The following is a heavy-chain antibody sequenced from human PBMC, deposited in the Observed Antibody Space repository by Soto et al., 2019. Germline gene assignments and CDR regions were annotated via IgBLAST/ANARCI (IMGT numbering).Heavy chain of an antibody. V-gene: IGHV1-2*02. Sequence: ASVKVSGKASGYTFTGYYMHWVRQAPLQVLEWMVCINPNSGGTNYAQKFQGRVTMTRDTSISTAYMELRRLRSDDTAVYYCARVGGGSSSWYVGYWGQGTLVTVSS. D-gene: IGHD6-13*01. CDR1: GYTFTGYY. CDR3: ARVGGGSSSWYVGY. CDR2: INPNSGGT. J-gene: IGHJ4*02.